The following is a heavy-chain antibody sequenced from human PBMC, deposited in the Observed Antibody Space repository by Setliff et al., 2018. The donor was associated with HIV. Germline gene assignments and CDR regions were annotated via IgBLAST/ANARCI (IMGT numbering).Heavy chain of an antibody. J-gene: IGHJ5*02. CDR2: IYYSGST. Sequence: PSETLSLTCTVSGGSISSSSYYWGWIRQPPGKGLEWIGSIYYSGSTYYNPSLKSRVTISVDKSKNQFSLKLTSVTAADTAVYYCARVAAGTDGKGDWFDPWGQGTQVTVSS. CDR3: ARVAAGTDGKGDWFDP. D-gene: IGHD3-10*01. CDR1: GGSISSSSYY. V-gene: IGHV4-39*07.